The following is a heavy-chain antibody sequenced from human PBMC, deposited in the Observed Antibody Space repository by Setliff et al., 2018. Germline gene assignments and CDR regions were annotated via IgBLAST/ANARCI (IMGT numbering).Heavy chain of an antibody. CDR2: LKPGDSGI. V-gene: IGHV5-51*01. J-gene: IGHJ4*02. CDR3: VRHPYYDSSGYYSYFDY. Sequence: GESLKISCQGSGYTFTNYWIGWVRQMPGKGLEWMGILKPGDSGIRYSPSFQGQVTLSADTSIATAYLHWTSLEASDPAMYYCVRHPYYDSSGYYSYFDYWGQGALVTVSS. D-gene: IGHD3-22*01. CDR1: GYTFTNYW.